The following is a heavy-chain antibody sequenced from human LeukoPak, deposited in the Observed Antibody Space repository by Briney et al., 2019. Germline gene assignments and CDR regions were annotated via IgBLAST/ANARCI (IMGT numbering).Heavy chain of an antibody. J-gene: IGHJ4*02. CDR1: GFTFGSNW. CDR3: ARAPSYSVSHWDPGYFDY. D-gene: IGHD4-11*01. CDR2: IKEDGSEK. Sequence: PGGSLRLSCAASGFTFGSNWMSWVRQAPGKGLEWVANIKEDGSEKFYVDSVKGRFTISRDNDKNSMYLQLNSLRAEDTDIYYCARAPSYSVSHWDPGYFDYWGQGTLVTVSS. V-gene: IGHV3-7*01.